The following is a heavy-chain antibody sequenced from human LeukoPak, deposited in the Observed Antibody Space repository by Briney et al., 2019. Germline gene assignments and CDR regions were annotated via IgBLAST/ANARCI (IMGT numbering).Heavy chain of an antibody. CDR1: GGSISSGGYY. D-gene: IGHD6-6*01. Sequence: PSETLSLTCTVSGGSISSGGYYWSWIRQPPGKGLEWIGYIYHSGSTYYNPSLKSRVTISVDRSKNQFSLKLSSVTAADTAVYYCARGLEYSSSPPGYWGQGTLVTVSS. CDR3: ARGLEYSSSPPGY. V-gene: IGHV4-30-2*01. J-gene: IGHJ4*02. CDR2: IYHSGST.